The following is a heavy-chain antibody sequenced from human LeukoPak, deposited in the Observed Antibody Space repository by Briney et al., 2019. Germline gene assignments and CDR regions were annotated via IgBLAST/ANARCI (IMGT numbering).Heavy chain of an antibody. CDR2: ISYDGTNK. J-gene: IGHJ4*02. CDR3: ARPYDFYVGSAYYYSVAY. CDR1: GFTFSTYA. V-gene: IGHV3-30*04. Sequence: GRSLRLSCAASGFTFSTYAMHWVRQAPGKGLEWVALISYDGTNKYYADSVKSRFTISRDNSKNTLFLQMNSLRAEDTAVYYCARPYDFYVGSAYYYSVAYWGQGTLVTVSS. D-gene: IGHD3-22*01.